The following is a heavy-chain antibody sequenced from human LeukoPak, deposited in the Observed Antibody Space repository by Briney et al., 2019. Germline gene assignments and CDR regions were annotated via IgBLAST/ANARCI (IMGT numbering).Heavy chain of an antibody. V-gene: IGHV1-46*01. D-gene: IGHD3-22*01. J-gene: IGHJ4*02. Sequence: GASVKVSCKASGYTFTSYYMHWVRQAPGQGLEWMGIINPSGGGTSYAQKFQGRVTMTRDTSTSTVYMELSSLRSEDTAVYYCARDCLVYYYDSSGYCNDYWGQGTLVTVSS. CDR3: ARDCLVYYYDSSGYCNDY. CDR1: GYTFTSYY. CDR2: INPSGGGT.